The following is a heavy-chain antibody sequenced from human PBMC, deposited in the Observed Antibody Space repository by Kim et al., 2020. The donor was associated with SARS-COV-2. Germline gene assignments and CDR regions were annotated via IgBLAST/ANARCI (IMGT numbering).Heavy chain of an antibody. Sequence: GGSLRLSCAASGFTFSSYGMHWVRQAPGKGLEWVAVIWYDGSNKYYADSVKGRFTISRDNSKNTLYLQMNSLIAEDTAVYYCAKGIAAAGTLNDAFDIWGQGTMVTVSS. CDR2: IWYDGSNK. CDR3: AKGIAAAGTLNDAFDI. J-gene: IGHJ3*02. D-gene: IGHD6-13*01. V-gene: IGHV3-33*06. CDR1: GFTFSSYG.